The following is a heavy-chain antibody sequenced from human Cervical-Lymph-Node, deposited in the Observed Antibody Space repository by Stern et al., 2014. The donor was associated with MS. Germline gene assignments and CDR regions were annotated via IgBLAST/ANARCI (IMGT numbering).Heavy chain of an antibody. CDR2: IYWNDDK. J-gene: IGHJ6*02. CDR1: GFSLSTSGVG. CDR3: AHTEPPYNWNRYYSNYGLGV. D-gene: IGHD1-20*01. Sequence: ESGPTLVKPTQTLTLTCTFSGFSLSTSGVGVSWIRQPPGKALEWLALIYWNDDKHYSPYLEYRLTITKDTSKNQVVLKMTNMDPADTATYYCAHTEPPYNWNRYYSNYGLGVWGQGTTVTVSS. V-gene: IGHV2-5*01.